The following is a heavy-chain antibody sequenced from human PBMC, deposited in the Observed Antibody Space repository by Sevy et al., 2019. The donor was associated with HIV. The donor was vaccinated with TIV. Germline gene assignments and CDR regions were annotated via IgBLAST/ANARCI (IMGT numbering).Heavy chain of an antibody. V-gene: IGHV5-51*01. CDR2: IYPGDSDT. J-gene: IGHJ4*02. CDR1: GYSFINYW. D-gene: IGHD4-4*01. CDR3: ARRTVYSGEGRRVYPFGY. Sequence: GESLKISCKGSGYSFINYWIGWVRQMPGKGLEWMGFIYPGDSDTRHSPSFEGQVTISADKSINTAYLQWSGLKASDSAMYYCARRTVYSGEGRRVYPFGYWGPGTLVSVSS.